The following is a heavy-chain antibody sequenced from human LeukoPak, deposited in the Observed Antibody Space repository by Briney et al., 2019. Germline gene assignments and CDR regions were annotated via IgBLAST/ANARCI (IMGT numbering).Heavy chain of an antibody. CDR2: IKQDGSEK. V-gene: IGHV3-7*01. D-gene: IGHD4-17*01. CDR3: AKGSVTPLRDFDY. J-gene: IGHJ4*02. CDR1: GFTFSSYW. Sequence: PGGSLRLSCAASGFTFSSYWMSWVRQAPGKGLEWVANIKQDGSEKYYVDSVKGRFTISRDNAKNSLYLQMNSLRAEDTAVYYCAKGSVTPLRDFDYWGQGTLVTVSS.